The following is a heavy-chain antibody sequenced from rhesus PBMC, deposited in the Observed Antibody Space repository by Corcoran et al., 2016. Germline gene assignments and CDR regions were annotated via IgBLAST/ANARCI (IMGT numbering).Heavy chain of an antibody. CDR1: GLTFSNYY. D-gene: IGHD6-25*01. Sequence: EVQLVESGGGLVEPGGSLRLSCAASGLTFSNYYMHWVRQAQGKGLEWVGLIRNKANIYSTEYAAAVKGRFTISRDDSTNTLYLQMSSLKTEDTALYYCTLIAAARRGIDYWGQGVLVTVSS. V-gene: IGHV3-13*01. J-gene: IGHJ4*01. CDR3: TLIAAARRGIDY. CDR2: IRNKANIYST.